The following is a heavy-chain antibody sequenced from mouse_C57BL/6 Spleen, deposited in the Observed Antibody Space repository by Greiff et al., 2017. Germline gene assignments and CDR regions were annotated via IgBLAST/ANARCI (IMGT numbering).Heavy chain of an antibody. CDR1: GYTFTDYY. J-gene: IGHJ4*01. Sequence: EVQLQQSGPELVKPGASVKLSCKASGYTFTDYYMNWVKQSHGKSLEWIGDINPNNGGTSYNQKFKGKATLTVDKSSSTAYMELRSLTSEDSAVYYCASHGTFFAMGYWGQGVSVSVSS. CDR3: ASHGTFFAMGY. D-gene: IGHD3-3*01. V-gene: IGHV1-26*01. CDR2: INPNNGGT.